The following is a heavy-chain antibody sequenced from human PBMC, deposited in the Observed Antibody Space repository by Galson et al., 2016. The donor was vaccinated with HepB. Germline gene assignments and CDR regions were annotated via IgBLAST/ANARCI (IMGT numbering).Heavy chain of an antibody. V-gene: IGHV3-48*02. J-gene: IGHJ5*02. Sequence: SLRLSCAASGFTFSTYTFNWVRQAPGKGLEWVAHISSSGTTKYYADSVKGRFTISRDNAMNSLYLQMNSLRDEDTAVYYCGRESWFDPWGQGTLVTVSS. CDR3: GRESWFDP. CDR2: ISSSGTTK. CDR1: GFTFSTYT.